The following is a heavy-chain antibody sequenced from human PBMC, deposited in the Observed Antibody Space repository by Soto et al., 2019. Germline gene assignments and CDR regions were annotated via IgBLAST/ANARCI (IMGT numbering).Heavy chain of an antibody. CDR1: GGSISSSSYY. Sequence: TSETLSLTCTVSGGSISSSSYYWGWIRQPQGKGLEWIGSIYYSGSTYYNPSLKSRVTISVDTSKNQFSLKLSSVTAADTAVYYCAKLPRRGVATITGYYYYGMDVWGQGTTVT. CDR3: AKLPRRGVATITGYYYYGMDV. D-gene: IGHD5-12*01. CDR2: IYYSGST. V-gene: IGHV4-39*01. J-gene: IGHJ6*02.